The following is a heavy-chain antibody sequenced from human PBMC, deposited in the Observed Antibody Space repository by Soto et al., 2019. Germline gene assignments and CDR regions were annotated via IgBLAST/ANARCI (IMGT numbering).Heavy chain of an antibody. CDR1: GFTFSCYW. D-gene: IGHD3-10*01. Sequence: GGSLRLSCEASGFTFSCYWMSWVRHTPGKGLEWVASIKEDGGEKNYLDSAKGRFTISRDNAKNSLYLQMSSLRVEDTAVYYCASRTLISGSPIPFHYWGQGTLVTVSS. CDR3: ASRTLISGSPIPFHY. CDR2: IKEDGGEK. J-gene: IGHJ4*02. V-gene: IGHV3-7*01.